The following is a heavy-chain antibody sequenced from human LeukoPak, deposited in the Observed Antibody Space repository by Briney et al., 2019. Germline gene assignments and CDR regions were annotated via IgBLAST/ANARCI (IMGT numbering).Heavy chain of an antibody. Sequence: PGGSLRLSCAASGFTFSSYSMNWVRQAPGKGLEWVSYISSSSSTIYYADSVKGRFTISRDNAKNSLYLQMNSLRAEDTAVYYCAREGLRLGELSSSSYWGQGTLVTVSS. D-gene: IGHD3-16*02. V-gene: IGHV3-48*01. CDR2: ISSSSSTI. CDR1: GFTFSSYS. CDR3: AREGLRLGELSSSSY. J-gene: IGHJ4*02.